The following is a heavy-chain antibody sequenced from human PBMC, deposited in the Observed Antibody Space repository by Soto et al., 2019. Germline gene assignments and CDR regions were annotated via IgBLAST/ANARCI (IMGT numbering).Heavy chain of an antibody. CDR1: GFTVSSNY. CDR2: IYSGGST. D-gene: IGHD3-16*01. CDR3: ARDGGTVYGMDV. V-gene: IGHV3-66*01. J-gene: IGHJ6*02. Sequence: EVQLVESGGGLVQPGGSLRLSCAASGFTVSSNYMSWVRQAPGKGLEWVSVIYSGGSTYYADSVKGRFTISRDNSKNPLYLQMNSLRAEDTAVCYCARDGGTVYGMDVWGQGTTVTVSS.